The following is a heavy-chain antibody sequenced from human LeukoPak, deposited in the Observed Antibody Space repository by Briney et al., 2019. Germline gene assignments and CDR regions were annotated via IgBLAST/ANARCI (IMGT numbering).Heavy chain of an antibody. Sequence: SETLSLTCTVSGGSISSYYWSWIRQPPGKGLEWIGYIFPSGSAFYNPSLESRVTISLDTSENQFSLTLSSVTAADTAVYYCARRNHYFYYMDVWGKGTTVTVSS. CDR3: ARRNHYFYYMDV. CDR2: IFPSGSA. J-gene: IGHJ6*03. V-gene: IGHV4-4*09. CDR1: GGSISSYY.